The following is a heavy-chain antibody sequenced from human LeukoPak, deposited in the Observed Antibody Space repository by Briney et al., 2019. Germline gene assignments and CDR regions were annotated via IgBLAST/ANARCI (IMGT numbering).Heavy chain of an antibody. Sequence: SETLSLTCTVSGGSISSSSYYWGWIRPPPGQGLECLGCIYYSGSTYYNPSLKSRVTISVDTSKNQFSLKLSTVTAADTAVYYCAREVGPKREYYYMDVWGKGTTVTVSS. CDR2: IYYSGST. D-gene: IGHD1-26*01. CDR1: GGSISSSSYY. J-gene: IGHJ6*03. CDR3: AREVGPKREYYYMDV. V-gene: IGHV4-39*07.